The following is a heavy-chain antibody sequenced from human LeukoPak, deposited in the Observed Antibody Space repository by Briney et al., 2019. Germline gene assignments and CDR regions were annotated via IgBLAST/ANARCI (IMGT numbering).Heavy chain of an antibody. CDR3: ARLYSYDCSGGSYYGNYYYYYMDV. D-gene: IGHD2-15*01. J-gene: IGHJ6*03. V-gene: IGHV4-59*08. CDR1: GGSISSYY. Sequence: SETLSLTCTVSGGSISSYYWSWIRQPPGKGLECIGYLYYSGNTNYNPSLKSRVTISLDTSKNQFSLKLSSVTAADTAVYYCARLYSYDCSGGSYYGNYYYYYMDVWGKGTTVTVSS. CDR2: LYYSGNT.